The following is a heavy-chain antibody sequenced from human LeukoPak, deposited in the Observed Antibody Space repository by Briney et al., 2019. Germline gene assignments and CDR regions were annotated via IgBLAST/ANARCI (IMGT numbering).Heavy chain of an antibody. D-gene: IGHD6-19*01. Sequence: SETLSLTCAVSGGSISSGGYSWSWIRQPPGKGLEWIGYIYHSGSTYYNPSLKSRVTISVGRSKNQFSLKLSSVTAADTAVYYCARSIAVAGTRAFDIWGQGTMVTVSS. V-gene: IGHV4-30-2*01. CDR1: GGSISSGGYS. J-gene: IGHJ3*02. CDR2: IYHSGST. CDR3: ARSIAVAGTRAFDI.